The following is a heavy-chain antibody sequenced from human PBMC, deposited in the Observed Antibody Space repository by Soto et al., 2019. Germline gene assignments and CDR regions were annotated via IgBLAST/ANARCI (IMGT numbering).Heavy chain of an antibody. CDR3: ARGKHYYDSSGYSIDY. J-gene: IGHJ4*02. D-gene: IGHD3-22*01. Sequence: ESGGGVVQPGRSLRLSCAASGFTFSSYAMHWVRQAPGKGLEWVAVISYDGSNKYYADSVKGRFTISRDNSKNTLYLQMNSLRAEDTAVYYCARGKHYYDSSGYSIDYWGQGTLVTVSS. CDR1: GFTFSSYA. V-gene: IGHV3-30-3*01. CDR2: ISYDGSNK.